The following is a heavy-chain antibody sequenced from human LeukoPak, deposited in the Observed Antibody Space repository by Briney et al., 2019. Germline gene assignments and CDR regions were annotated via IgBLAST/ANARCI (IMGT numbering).Heavy chain of an antibody. CDR2: IYHSGST. D-gene: IGHD1-26*01. V-gene: IGHV4-38-2*01. CDR1: GYSISSGYY. CDR3: ARSIGGSYVDPGY. Sequence: SETLSLTCAVSGYSISSGYYCGWIRQPPGKGLEWIGSIYHSGSTYYNPSLKSRVTISVDTSKNQFSLKLSSVTVADTAVYYCARSIGGSYVDPGYWGQGTLVTVSS. J-gene: IGHJ4*02.